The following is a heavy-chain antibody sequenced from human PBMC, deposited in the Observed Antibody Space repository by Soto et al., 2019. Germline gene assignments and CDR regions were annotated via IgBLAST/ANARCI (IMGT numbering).Heavy chain of an antibody. D-gene: IGHD2-15*01. V-gene: IGHV1-69*01. CDR2: IIPIFGTA. CDR1: GGTFSSYA. J-gene: IGHJ1*01. CDR3: ARGYCSGGSCSPTYFQL. Sequence: QVQLVQSGAEVKKPGSSVKVSCKASGGTFSSYAISWVRQAPGQGLEWMGGIIPIFGTANYAQKLQGRVTITADESTSTAYMELSSLRSEDTAVYYCARGYCSGGSCSPTYFQLWGQGTLVTVSS.